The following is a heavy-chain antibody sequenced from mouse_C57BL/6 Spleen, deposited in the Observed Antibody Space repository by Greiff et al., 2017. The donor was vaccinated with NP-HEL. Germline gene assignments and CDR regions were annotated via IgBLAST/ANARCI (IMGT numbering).Heavy chain of an antibody. CDR2: ISYSGST. CDR1: GYSITSGYD. J-gene: IGHJ1*03. D-gene: IGHD2-12*01. CDR3: ARVPVTTWYFDV. Sequence: EVKLQESGPGMVKPSQSLSLTCTVTGYSITSGYDWHWIRHFPGNKLEWMGYISYSGSTNYNPSLKSRISITHDTSKNHFFLKLNSVTTEDTATYYCARVPVTTWYFDVWGTGTTVTVSS. V-gene: IGHV3-1*01.